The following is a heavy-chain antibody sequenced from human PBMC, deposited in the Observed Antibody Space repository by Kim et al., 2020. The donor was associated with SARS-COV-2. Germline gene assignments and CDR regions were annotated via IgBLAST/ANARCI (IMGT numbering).Heavy chain of an antibody. CDR3: ARAVVRGVIILHYYGMDV. CDR2: ISSSSSTI. V-gene: IGHV3-48*02. Sequence: GGSLRLSCAASGFTFSSYSMNWVRQAPGKGLEWVSYISSSSSTIYYADSVKGRFTISRDNAKNSLYLQMNSLRDEDTAVYYCARAVVRGVIILHYYGMDVWGQGTTVTVSS. D-gene: IGHD3-10*01. J-gene: IGHJ6*02. CDR1: GFTFSSYS.